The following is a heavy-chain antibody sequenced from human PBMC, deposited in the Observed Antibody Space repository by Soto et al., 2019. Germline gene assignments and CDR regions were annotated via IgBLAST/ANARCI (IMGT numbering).Heavy chain of an antibody. CDR3: ARNTYYYGSGSLEVWFDP. Sequence: SETLSLTCTVSGGSISSSSYYWGWIRQPPGKGLEWIGSIYYSGSTYYNPSLKSRVTISVDTSKNQFSLRLSSVTAADTAVYYCARNTYYYGSGSLEVWFDPWGQGTLVTVSS. CDR2: IYYSGST. D-gene: IGHD3-10*01. V-gene: IGHV4-39*01. J-gene: IGHJ5*02. CDR1: GGSISSSSYY.